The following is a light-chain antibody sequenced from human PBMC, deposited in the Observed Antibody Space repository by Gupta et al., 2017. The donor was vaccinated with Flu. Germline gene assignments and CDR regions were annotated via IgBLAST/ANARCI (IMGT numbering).Light chain of an antibody. CDR3: SSYSDSSISVSGSGTYV. CDR2: EVS. CDR1: NY. Sequence: NYVSWNQQHPDKAPRLMIYEVSNRPSGVSNRFSASKSGNTASLTISGLQAEDEANYYCSSYSDSSISVSGSGTYVCGGGTQVTVL. V-gene: IGLV2-14*01. J-gene: IGLJ1*01.